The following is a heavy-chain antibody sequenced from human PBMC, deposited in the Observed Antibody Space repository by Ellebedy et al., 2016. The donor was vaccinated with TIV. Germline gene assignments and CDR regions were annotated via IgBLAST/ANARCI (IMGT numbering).Heavy chain of an antibody. CDR2: INSDGSST. Sequence: PGGSLRLSCEASGIIFSSYWMHRVRQAPGKGLLWVSRINSDGSSTTYADSVKGRFTISRDNAKNTVYLQMNRLRLEDTAVYYCATERSGSYYNYWGQGTLVTVSS. CDR3: ATERSGSYYNY. CDR1: GIIFSSYW. V-gene: IGHV3-74*03. J-gene: IGHJ4*02. D-gene: IGHD1-26*01.